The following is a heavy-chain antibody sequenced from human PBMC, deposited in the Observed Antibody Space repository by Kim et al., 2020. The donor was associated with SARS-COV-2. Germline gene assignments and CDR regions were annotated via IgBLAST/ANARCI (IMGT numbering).Heavy chain of an antibody. CDR3: ARGRLRYYYGMDV. Sequence: YNPSLKSRVTISVDTSKNQFSLKLSSVTAADTAVYYCARGRLRYYYGMDVWGQGTTVTVSS. D-gene: IGHD2-15*01. V-gene: IGHV4-31*02. J-gene: IGHJ6*02.